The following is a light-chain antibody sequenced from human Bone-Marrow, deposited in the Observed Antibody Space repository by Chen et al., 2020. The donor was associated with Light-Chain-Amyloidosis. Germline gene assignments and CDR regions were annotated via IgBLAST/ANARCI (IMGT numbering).Light chain of an antibody. Sequence: SYELTHPPSVSVSPGQTARSTFSGVDYPTKYAYWYQQKPGQAPLLVIHINTERPSGISERFAGSSSGTTATFTISGVQAEDEADYHCQSADSSGTYEVIFGGVTKLTVL. V-gene: IGLV3-25*03. CDR2: INT. J-gene: IGLJ2*01. CDR3: QSADSSGTYEVI. CDR1: DYPTKY.